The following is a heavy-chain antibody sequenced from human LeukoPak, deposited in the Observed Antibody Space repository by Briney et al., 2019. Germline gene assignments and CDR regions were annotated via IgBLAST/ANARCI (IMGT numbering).Heavy chain of an antibody. CDR1: GGSFSAYY. Sequence: KPSETLSLTCAVSGGSFSAYYWSWIRQPPAQGLEWIGEINHSGSTNYKASLKSRVTIAVDTSKNQFSLKLSSVTAADTAVYYCARGHSTMIVVVHMAPFDYWGQGTLVTVSS. CDR2: INHSGST. V-gene: IGHV4-34*01. J-gene: IGHJ4*02. D-gene: IGHD3-22*01. CDR3: ARGHSTMIVVVHMAPFDY.